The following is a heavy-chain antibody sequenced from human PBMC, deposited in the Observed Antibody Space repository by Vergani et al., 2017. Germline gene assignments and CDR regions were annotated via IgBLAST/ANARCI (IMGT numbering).Heavy chain of an antibody. CDR1: GYTFTRYA. CDR2: ISAYNGNT. V-gene: IGHV1-18*01. Sequence: QVQLVQSGSELKKPGASVKVSCKASGYTFTRYAMNWVRQAPGQGLEWMGWISAYNGNTNYAQKLQGRVTMTTDTSTSTAYMGLRSLRSDDTAVYYCARDFLWFGELSGYFDYWGEGTLVTVSS. J-gene: IGHJ4*02. D-gene: IGHD3-10*01. CDR3: ARDFLWFGELSGYFDY.